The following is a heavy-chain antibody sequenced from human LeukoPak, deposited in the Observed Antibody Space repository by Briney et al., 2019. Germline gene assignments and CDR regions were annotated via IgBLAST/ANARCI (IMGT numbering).Heavy chain of an antibody. Sequence: GASVKVSCKASGYTFTSYGISWVRQAPGQGLEWMGWISAYNGNTNYAQKLQGRVTTTTDTSTSTAYMELRSLRSDDTAVYYCARVSAPGKILEWLIDYYYYYMDVWGKGTTVTVSS. CDR2: ISAYNGNT. D-gene: IGHD3-3*01. J-gene: IGHJ6*03. V-gene: IGHV1-18*01. CDR1: GYTFTSYG. CDR3: ARVSAPGKILEWLIDYYYYYMDV.